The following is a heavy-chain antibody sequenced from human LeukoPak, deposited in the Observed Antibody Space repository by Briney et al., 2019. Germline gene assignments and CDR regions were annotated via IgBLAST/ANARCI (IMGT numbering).Heavy chain of an antibody. CDR3: ARESSGWTSDI. CDR2: IKQDGSEK. J-gene: IGHJ3*02. D-gene: IGHD6-19*01. Sequence: GGSLRLSCAASGFTFSSYWMSWVRQAPGKGLEWVANIKQDGSEKYYVDPVKGRFTISRDNAKNSLYLQMNSLRAEDTAVYYCARESSGWTSDIWGQGTMVTVSS. V-gene: IGHV3-7*01. CDR1: GFTFSSYW.